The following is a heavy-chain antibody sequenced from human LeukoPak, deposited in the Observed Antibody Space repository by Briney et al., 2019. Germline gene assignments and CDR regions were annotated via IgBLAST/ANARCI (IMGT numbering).Heavy chain of an antibody. J-gene: IGHJ4*02. V-gene: IGHV3-49*03. D-gene: IGHD1-1*01. Sequence: GGSLRLSCTASGFTFGDYAMSWIRKAPGKGLEWVGFIRSKAYGETADYAASVKGRFTISRDDSKAIAYLQMNSLKTEDTAVYHCTRDRGAYNLYDYWGQGTLVTVSS. CDR2: IRSKAYGETA. CDR1: GFTFGDYA. CDR3: TRDRGAYNLYDY.